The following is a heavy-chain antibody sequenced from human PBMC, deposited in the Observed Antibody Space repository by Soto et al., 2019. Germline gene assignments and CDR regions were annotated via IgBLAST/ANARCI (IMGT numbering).Heavy chain of an antibody. D-gene: IGHD6-13*01. J-gene: IGHJ5*02. Sequence: SETLSLTCAGSGGSISSGGYSRSWIRQPPGKGLEWIGYIYHSGSTYYNPSLKSRVTISVDTSKNQFSLKLSSVTAADTAVYYCARHVAAAGILGWFDPWGQRPLVTVFS. V-gene: IGHV4-30-2*01. CDR2: IYHSGST. CDR1: GGSISSGGYS. CDR3: ARHVAAAGILGWFDP.